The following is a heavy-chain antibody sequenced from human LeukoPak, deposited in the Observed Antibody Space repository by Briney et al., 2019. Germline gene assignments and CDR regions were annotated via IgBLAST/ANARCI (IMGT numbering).Heavy chain of an antibody. V-gene: IGHV4-59*08. Sequence: SETLSLTCTVSGGSISSYYWSWIRQPPGKGLEWIGYIYYSGSTNYNPSLKSRVTISVDTSKNQFSLKLSSVTAADTAVYYRARHSPYIYGETAPFDYWGQGTLVTVSS. CDR2: IYYSGST. CDR3: ARHSPYIYGETAPFDY. CDR1: GGSISSYY. J-gene: IGHJ4*02. D-gene: IGHD5-18*01.